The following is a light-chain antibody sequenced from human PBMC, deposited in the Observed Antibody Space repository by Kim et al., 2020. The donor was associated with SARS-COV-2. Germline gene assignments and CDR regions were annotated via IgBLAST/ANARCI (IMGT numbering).Light chain of an antibody. Sequence: EIVMTQSPATLSVSPGERATLSCRASQSVSNNLAWYQQKPGQSPRLLIYGASTRATGIPVRFIGSGSGTAFTLTITSLQSEDSAVYYCQQYENWLTFGGGTKLEI. CDR3: QQYENWLT. CDR1: QSVSNN. V-gene: IGKV3-15*01. J-gene: IGKJ4*01. CDR2: GAS.